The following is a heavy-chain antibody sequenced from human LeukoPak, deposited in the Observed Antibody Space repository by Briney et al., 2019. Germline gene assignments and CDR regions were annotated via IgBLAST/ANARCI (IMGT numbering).Heavy chain of an antibody. CDR1: GFIFSNYA. Sequence: GGSLRLSCAVSGFIFSNYAMSWVRQAPGKGLEWVSSVSDGGGSTYYADSVKGRFTVSRDNSKNTLYLQMNSLRAEDTAVYYCASRPFGNGWYYFNYWGQGALVTVSS. D-gene: IGHD6-19*01. J-gene: IGHJ4*02. V-gene: IGHV3-23*01. CDR3: ASRPFGNGWYYFNY. CDR2: VSDGGGST.